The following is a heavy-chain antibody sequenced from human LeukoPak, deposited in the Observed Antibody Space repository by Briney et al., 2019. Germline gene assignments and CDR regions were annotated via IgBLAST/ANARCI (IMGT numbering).Heavy chain of an antibody. CDR2: MKLDGSEE. D-gene: IGHD2-15*01. CDR3: ARWARYCSSGSCYSWFDP. V-gene: IGHV3-7*01. CDR1: GFTFRRYW. J-gene: IGHJ5*02. Sequence: GGSLRLSCAASGFTFRRYWMSWVRQAPGKGLEWVSNMKLDGSEEYYVDSVKGRFTISSDNAKNSLYLQMNSLRVDDTAVYYCARWARYCSSGSCYSWFDPWGQGTLVTVSS.